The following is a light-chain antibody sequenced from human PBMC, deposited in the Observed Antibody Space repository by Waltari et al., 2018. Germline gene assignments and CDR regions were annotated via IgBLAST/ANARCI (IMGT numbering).Light chain of an antibody. V-gene: IGKV1-33*01. CDR2: DAS. CDR3: QQYDHLPYT. Sequence: DIQMTQSPSSLSASVGDRVTITCQASQDISNYLHWHQQKPGKAPKVLNYDASNLERGVPPRFSGSGSGTDFTFTISSLQPEDIATYYCQQYDHLPYTFGQGTKLEI. J-gene: IGKJ2*01. CDR1: QDISNY.